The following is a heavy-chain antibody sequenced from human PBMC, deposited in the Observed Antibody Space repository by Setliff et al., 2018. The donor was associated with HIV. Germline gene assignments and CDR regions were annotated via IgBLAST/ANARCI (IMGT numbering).Heavy chain of an antibody. Sequence: GESLKISCKGSGYSFSSYWIGWVRQMPGKGLEWMGIIYPGHSDTRYSPSFQGQVTISADKSISTAYLQCSSLKASDTAMYYCARLGGICSGGSCTALAYTMDVWGQGTTVTVSS. CDR1: GYSFSSYW. V-gene: IGHV5-51*01. CDR2: IYPGHSDT. D-gene: IGHD2-15*01. J-gene: IGHJ6*02. CDR3: ARLGGICSGGSCTALAYTMDV.